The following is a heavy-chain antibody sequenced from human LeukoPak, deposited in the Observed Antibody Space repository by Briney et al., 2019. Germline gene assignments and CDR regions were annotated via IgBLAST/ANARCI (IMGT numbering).Heavy chain of an antibody. Sequence: GESLQISCKGSGYSFTSYWIGWVRQMPGKGLEWMGIIYPGDSDTRYSPSFQGQVTISADKSISTAYLQWSSLKASDTAMYYCARPYCSSSTCSQSGDYWGQGTLVTVSS. D-gene: IGHD2-2*01. CDR1: GYSFTSYW. V-gene: IGHV5-51*01. CDR3: ARPYCSSSTCSQSGDY. J-gene: IGHJ4*02. CDR2: IYPGDSDT.